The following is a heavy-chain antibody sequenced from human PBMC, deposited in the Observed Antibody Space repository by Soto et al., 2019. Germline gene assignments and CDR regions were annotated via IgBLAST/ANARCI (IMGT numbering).Heavy chain of an antibody. J-gene: IGHJ5*02. D-gene: IGHD3-10*01. V-gene: IGHV1-46*01. CDR1: GYIFTSYF. CDR2: INPSSGST. CDR3: AREEYYYGSGSYYPVDP. Sequence: EASVKVSCKASGYIFTSYFMHWVRQAPGQGLERKGIINPSSGSTNYAQKLQGRVTMTRDTSTSTVYMELSSLRSEDTAVYFCAREEYYYGSGSYYPVDPWGQGTLVTSPQ.